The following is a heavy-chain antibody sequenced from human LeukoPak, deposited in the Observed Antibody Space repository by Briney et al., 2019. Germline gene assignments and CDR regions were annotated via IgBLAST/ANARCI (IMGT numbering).Heavy chain of an antibody. J-gene: IGHJ4*02. CDR3: ARGPRYSFY. CDR2: ISYDGSNK. Sequence: GRSLRLSCAASGFTFSSYAMHWVRQAPGKGLEWVAVISYDGSNKYYADSVKGRFTISRDNSKNTLYLQMNTLRDEDTAVYYCARGPRYSFYWGQGTLVSVSS. CDR1: GFTFSSYA. D-gene: IGHD6-13*01. V-gene: IGHV3-30*14.